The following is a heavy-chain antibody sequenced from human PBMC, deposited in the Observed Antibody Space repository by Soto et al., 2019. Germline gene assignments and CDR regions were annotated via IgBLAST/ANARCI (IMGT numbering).Heavy chain of an antibody. V-gene: IGHV1-18*01. CDR1: GYTFTSYG. Sequence: QVQLVQSGAEVKKPGASVKVSCKASGYTFTSYGISWVRQAPGQGLEWMGWISAYNGNTNYAQKLQGRVTMTTDTPTSTAYMELRSLRSDDTAVYYCARAGYNTSYDFWNGPRAPPGFDPWGQGTLVTVSS. J-gene: IGHJ5*02. D-gene: IGHD3-3*01. CDR2: ISAYNGNT. CDR3: ARAGYNTSYDFWNGPRAPPGFDP.